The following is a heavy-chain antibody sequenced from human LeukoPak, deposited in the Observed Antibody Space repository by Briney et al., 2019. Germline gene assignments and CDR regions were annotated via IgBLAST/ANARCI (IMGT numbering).Heavy chain of an antibody. CDR2: IHYTGST. J-gene: IGHJ5*02. V-gene: IGHV4-59*01. Sequence: SETLSLTRTVSGGSISSYYWSWIRQPPGKGLEWIGYIHYTGSTNYNPSLKSRVTISVDASKNQFSLKLSSVTAADTAVYYCARVLGERYCSTWGQGTLVTVSS. CDR3: ARVLGERYCST. CDR1: GGSISSYY. D-gene: IGHD2-15*01.